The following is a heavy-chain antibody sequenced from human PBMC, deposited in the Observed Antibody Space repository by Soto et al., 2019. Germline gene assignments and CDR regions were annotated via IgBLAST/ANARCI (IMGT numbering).Heavy chain of an antibody. CDR1: GGSISSSDW. J-gene: IGHJ4*02. D-gene: IGHD3-16*02. Sequence: QVQLQESGPRLVKSLETLSLTCAVSGGSISSSDWWSWVRQPPGKGLEWIGEVYLSGSTNYNPSLKSRVTISVGQSKNQFALKLSSVTAADTAVYYCARGTLRDTSFDSWGQGTLVTVSS. V-gene: IGHV4-4*02. CDR3: ARGTLRDTSFDS. CDR2: VYLSGST.